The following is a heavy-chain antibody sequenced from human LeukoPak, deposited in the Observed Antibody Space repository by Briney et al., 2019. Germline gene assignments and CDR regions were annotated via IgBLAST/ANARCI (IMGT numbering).Heavy chain of an antibody. J-gene: IGHJ6*02. CDR2: INPSGGST. D-gene: IGHD3-3*01. CDR3: ARDSLRTENTYYDFWSGYFGYYYGMDV. Sequence: ASVKVSCKASGYTFTSYYVHWVRQAPGQGLEWMGIINPSGGSTSYAQKFQGRVTMTRDTSTSTVYMELSSLRSEDTAVYYCARDSLRTENTYYDFWSGYFGYYYGMDVWGQGTTVTVSS. CDR1: GYTFTSYY. V-gene: IGHV1-46*01.